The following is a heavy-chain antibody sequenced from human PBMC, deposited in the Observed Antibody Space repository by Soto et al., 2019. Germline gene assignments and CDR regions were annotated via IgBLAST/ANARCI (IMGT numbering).Heavy chain of an antibody. CDR2: IWYDGSNK. CDR3: ARDRAHLIGSYGPFDY. V-gene: IGHV3-33*01. CDR1: GFTFSSYG. J-gene: IGHJ4*02. Sequence: QVQLVESGGGVVQPGRSLRLSCAASGFTFSSYGMHWVRQAPGKGLEWVAVIWYDGSNKYYVDSVKGRFTISRDNSKNTLYLQMNSLRAEDTAVYYCARDRAHLIGSYGPFDYVGQGMLVTVSS. D-gene: IGHD1-26*01.